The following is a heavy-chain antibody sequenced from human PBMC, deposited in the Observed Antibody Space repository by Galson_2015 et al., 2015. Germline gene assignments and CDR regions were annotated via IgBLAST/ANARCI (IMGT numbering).Heavy chain of an antibody. D-gene: IGHD3-22*01. CDR2: ISGSSSGT. CDR3: ASGAMLGVVTTYFDY. CDR1: GFTFSSYV. Sequence: SLRLSCAASGFTFSSYVMNWVRQAPGKGLGWVPSISGSSSGTIYADSVKGRFTIYRDNSKSTLYLQMNSLRAEDTAVYYCASGAMLGVVTTYFDYWGQGSLVTVSS. V-gene: IGHV3-23*01. J-gene: IGHJ4*02.